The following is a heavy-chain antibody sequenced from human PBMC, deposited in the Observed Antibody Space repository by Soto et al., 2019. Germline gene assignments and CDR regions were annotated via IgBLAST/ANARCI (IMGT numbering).Heavy chain of an antibody. J-gene: IGHJ4*01. D-gene: IGHD3-22*01. V-gene: IGHV3-21*01. CDR1: GFNFITYS. CDR3: VRDGLDYYDTERLYFDK. CDR2: ISSSAIYI. Sequence: GGSLRLSCAASGFNFITYSLNWVRQAPGKGLEWVASISSSAIYIDCADSVKGRFTISRDNANNSLYLQLNSLRGEDTATYYCVRDGLDYYDTERLYFDKWGPGTLVEVSS.